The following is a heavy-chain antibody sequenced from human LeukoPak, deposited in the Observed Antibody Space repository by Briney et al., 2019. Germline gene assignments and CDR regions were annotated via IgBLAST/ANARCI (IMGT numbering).Heavy chain of an antibody. CDR2: ISSSSSYI. J-gene: IGHJ4*02. CDR3: ARVANYDILTGYKDY. CDR1: GFTFSSYA. D-gene: IGHD3-9*01. V-gene: IGHV3-21*01. Sequence: GGSLRLSCAASGFTFSSYAMSWVRQAPGKGLEWVSSISSSSSYIYYADSVKGRFTISRDNAKNSLYLQMNSLRAEDAAVYYCARVANYDILTGYKDYWGQGTLVTVSS.